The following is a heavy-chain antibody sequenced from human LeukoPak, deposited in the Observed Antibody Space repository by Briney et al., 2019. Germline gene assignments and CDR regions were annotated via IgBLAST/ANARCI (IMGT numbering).Heavy chain of an antibody. CDR2: IYHSGDT. V-gene: IGHV4-59*12. CDR1: GGSISTFY. CDR3: ARESMGTTSFDP. J-gene: IGHJ5*02. Sequence: SETLSLTCTVSGGSISTFYWNWIRQPPGKGLEWIGYIYHSGDTRYNPSLKSRVTISVDTSKSQFSLKLSSVTAADTAVYYCARESMGTTSFDPWGRGTLVIVSS. D-gene: IGHD1-7*01.